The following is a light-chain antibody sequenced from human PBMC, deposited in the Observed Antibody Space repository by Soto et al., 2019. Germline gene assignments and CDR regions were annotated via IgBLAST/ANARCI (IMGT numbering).Light chain of an antibody. V-gene: IGKV3-15*01. J-gene: IGKJ1*01. CDR1: QSVSSK. CDR3: QQYGNSPQT. Sequence: EIVMTQSPGTLSVSPGERATLSCRTSQSVSSKLAWYQQKPGQAPRLLIYGASTRATGVPARFSGSGSGTDFTLIIDSLEPEDFAVYYCQQYGNSPQTFGQGTKVDIK. CDR2: GAS.